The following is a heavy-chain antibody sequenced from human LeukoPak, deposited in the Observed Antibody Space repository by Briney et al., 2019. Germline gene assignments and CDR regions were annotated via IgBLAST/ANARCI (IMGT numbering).Heavy chain of an antibody. CDR2: INPNSGGT. V-gene: IGHV1-2*02. J-gene: IGHJ4*02. Sequence: ASVKVSCKASGPTFTAYYMHWVRQAPGQGLEWMGWINPNSGGTNYAQKFQGRVTMTRDTSISTAYMELSRLRSDDTAVYYCARVSSSSWSFDYWGQGTLVTVSS. D-gene: IGHD6-13*01. CDR1: GPTFTAYY. CDR3: ARVSSSSWSFDY.